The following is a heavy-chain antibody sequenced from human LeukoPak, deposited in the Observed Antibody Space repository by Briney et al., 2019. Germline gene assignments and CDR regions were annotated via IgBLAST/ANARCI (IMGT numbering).Heavy chain of an antibody. CDR1: GYTFTGHY. CDR2: INPNSGGT. J-gene: IGHJ4*02. CDR3: ARDLAYSSSSDPGY. D-gene: IGHD6-6*01. Sequence: ASVKVSCKASGYTFTGHYMHWVRQAPGQGLEWMGWINPNSGGTNYAQKFQGRVTMTRDTSISTAYMELSRLRSDDTAVYYCARDLAYSSSSDPGYWGQGTLVTVSS. V-gene: IGHV1-2*02.